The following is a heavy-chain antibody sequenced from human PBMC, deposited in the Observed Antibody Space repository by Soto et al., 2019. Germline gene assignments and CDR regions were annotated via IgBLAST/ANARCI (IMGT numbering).Heavy chain of an antibody. CDR1: GSGFIRSG. J-gene: IGHJ6*02. V-gene: IGHV1-58*02. D-gene: IGHD2-15*01. Sequence: GASVKVSCKASGSGFIRSGIQWVRQAHGQRLEWIGWIVVASGQTNYAQNFRGRVAITRDTSTATAYIELTGLTSEDTAVYFCSADRPDIGVGWWVWGQGTTVTDS. CDR3: SADRPDIGVGWWV. CDR2: IVVASGQT.